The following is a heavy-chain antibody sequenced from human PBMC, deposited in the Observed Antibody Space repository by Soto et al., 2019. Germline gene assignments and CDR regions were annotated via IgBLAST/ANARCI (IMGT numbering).Heavy chain of an antibody. Sequence: QVQLQESGPGLVKPSQTLSLICTVSGGPVINGDSYLNWIRQHPEKGLEWMGYINYRGTTNYNAVLKSRILISVDTSKNEFSLRLTSVTAADTAVYFCARDSPGAAPYRGQGILVTVSS. CDR3: ARDSPGAAPY. J-gene: IGHJ4*02. V-gene: IGHV4-31*03. D-gene: IGHD6-13*01. CDR1: GGPVINGDSY. CDR2: INYRGTT.